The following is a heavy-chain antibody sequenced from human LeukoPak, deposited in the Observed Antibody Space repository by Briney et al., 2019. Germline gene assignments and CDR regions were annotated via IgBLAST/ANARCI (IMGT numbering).Heavy chain of an antibody. D-gene: IGHD3-9*01. J-gene: IGHJ4*02. V-gene: IGHV3-21*06. CDR2: ISRGGTYT. Sequence: GSLGLSLAASGFPFSTYNMEWVRPAPGEGVEWGPSISRGGTYTYYADSVKGRFTTSRDNAKNSLSLQLSSLRAEDTAVYYCARGHYDILTASYKWTPDYWGQGILVTVSS. CDR3: ARGHYDILTASYKWTPDY. CDR1: GFPFSTYN.